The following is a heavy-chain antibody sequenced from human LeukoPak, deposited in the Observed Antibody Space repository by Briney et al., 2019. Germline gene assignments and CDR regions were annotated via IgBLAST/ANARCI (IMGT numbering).Heavy chain of an antibody. Sequence: SETLSLTCIVSGGSISSSSYYWSWIRQPPGKGLEWIGYIYYSGSTNYNPSLKSRVTISVDTSKNQFSLKLSSVTAADTAVYYCARGRSSMVRGYYYYYMDVWGKGTTVTISS. V-gene: IGHV4-61*01. J-gene: IGHJ6*03. CDR1: GGSISSSSYY. D-gene: IGHD3-10*01. CDR2: IYYSGST. CDR3: ARGRSSMVRGYYYYYMDV.